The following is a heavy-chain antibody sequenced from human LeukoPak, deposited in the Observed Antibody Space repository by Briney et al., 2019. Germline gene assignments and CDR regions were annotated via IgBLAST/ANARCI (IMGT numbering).Heavy chain of an antibody. J-gene: IGHJ6*03. CDR2: INPSGGST. D-gene: IGHD3-10*01. V-gene: IGHV1-46*01. Sequence: GASVKVSCKASGYTFTSYYMHWVRQAPGQGLEWMGIINPSGGSTSYAQKFQGRVTMTRDTSTSTVYMELSSLRSEDTAVYYSARDLTITMVRGVIMGYYYYMDVWGKGTTVTISS. CDR3: ARDLTITMVRGVIMGYYYYMDV. CDR1: GYTFTSYY.